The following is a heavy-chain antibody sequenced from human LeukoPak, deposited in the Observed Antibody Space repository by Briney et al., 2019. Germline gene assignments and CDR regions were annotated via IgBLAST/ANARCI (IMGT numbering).Heavy chain of an antibody. CDR2: IYYSGST. CDR3: ARRSYYYDSSGYPGGFDY. CDR1: GVSISGNYYF. J-gene: IGHJ4*02. D-gene: IGHD3-22*01. V-gene: IGHV4-39*01. Sequence: PSETLSLTCNVSGVSISGNYYFWGWIRQPPGKGLEWIGSIYYSGSTYYNPSLKSRVTISVDTSKNQFSLKLSSVTAADTAVYYCARRSYYYDSSGYPGGFDYWGQGTLVTVSS.